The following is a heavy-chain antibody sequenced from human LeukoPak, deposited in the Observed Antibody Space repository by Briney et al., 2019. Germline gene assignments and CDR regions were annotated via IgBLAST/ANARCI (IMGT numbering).Heavy chain of an antibody. CDR3: XXXXXSRXHYYYMDV. CDR2: IYYSGST. J-gene: IGHJ6*03. V-gene: IGHV4-31*03. Sequence: SQTLSLTCTVSGGSISSGCYYWSWIRQHPGKGLEWIGYIYYSGSTYYNPSLKSRVTISVDTSKNHFSLKLSSVTAADTSVDYXXXXXXSRXHYYYMDVWGKGTTVTVSS. CDR1: GGSISSGCYY.